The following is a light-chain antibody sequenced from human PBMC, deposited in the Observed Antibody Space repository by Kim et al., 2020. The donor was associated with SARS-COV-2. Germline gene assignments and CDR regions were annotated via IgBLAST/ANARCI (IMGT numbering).Light chain of an antibody. CDR1: ALPKKY. CDR3: QSADSSGTVV. CDR2: KDS. J-gene: IGLJ2*01. Sequence: VSPGQTARMTCSGDALPKKYAYWYQQKPGQAPVLVIYKDSERPSGIPERFSGSSSGTTVTLTISGVQAEDEADYYCQSADSSGTVVFGGGTQLTVL. V-gene: IGLV3-25*03.